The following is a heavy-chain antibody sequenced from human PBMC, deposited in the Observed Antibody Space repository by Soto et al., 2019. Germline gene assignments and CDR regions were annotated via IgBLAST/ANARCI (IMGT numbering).Heavy chain of an antibody. J-gene: IGHJ4*02. D-gene: IGHD2-15*01. CDR3: ARNYCRGGICYLFFDY. Sequence: LSLTCAVYGGSFRGYYWSWIRQPPGKGLEWIGESNHSGSTNYNPSFKSRVTISVDTSKNQFSLKLSSVTAADTAVYYCARNYCRGGICYLFFDYWGLGTLVTVSS. V-gene: IGHV4-34*01. CDR1: GGSFRGYY. CDR2: SNHSGST.